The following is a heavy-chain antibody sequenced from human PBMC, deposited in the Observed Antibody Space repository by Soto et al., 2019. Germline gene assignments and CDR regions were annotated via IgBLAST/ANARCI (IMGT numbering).Heavy chain of an antibody. CDR3: ARDPGGYCSGGSCYAKGGDAFDI. CDR1: GFTFSSYS. CDR2: ISSSSSTI. J-gene: IGHJ3*02. V-gene: IGHV3-48*01. Sequence: EVQLVESGGGLVQPGGSLRLSCAASGFTFSSYSMNWVRQAPGKGLEWVSYISSSSSTIYYADSVKGPFTISRDNAKNSLYLQMNSLRAEDTAVYYCARDPGGYCSGGSCYAKGGDAFDIWGQGTMVTVSS. D-gene: IGHD2-15*01.